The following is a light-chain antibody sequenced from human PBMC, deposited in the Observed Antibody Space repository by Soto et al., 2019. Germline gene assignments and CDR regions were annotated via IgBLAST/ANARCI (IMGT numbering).Light chain of an antibody. J-gene: IGLJ6*01. CDR2: TNN. CDR3: ATWDDNLKGV. CDR1: TSNIGSHS. V-gene: IGLV1-44*01. Sequence: QSVLTQPPSASGTPGQKVTISCSGSTSNIGSHSVNWFRHLPGTAPKLLIITNNQRPSGVPDRFSGYKSGTSASLVISGLQSADEADYYCATWDDNLKGVFGTGTQLTVL.